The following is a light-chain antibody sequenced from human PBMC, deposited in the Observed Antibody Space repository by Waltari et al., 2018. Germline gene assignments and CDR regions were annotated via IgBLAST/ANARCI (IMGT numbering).Light chain of an antibody. J-gene: IGKJ3*01. CDR2: SAS. Sequence: TCRASQDIGRSLVWYQQTPGRAPKSLISSASTLRGGVPSRFRGSGSGTDFALTITNLQPEDFATYFCQQYQTYPLTFGPGTRVDFK. CDR3: QQYQTYPLT. V-gene: IGKV1-16*01. CDR1: QDIGRS.